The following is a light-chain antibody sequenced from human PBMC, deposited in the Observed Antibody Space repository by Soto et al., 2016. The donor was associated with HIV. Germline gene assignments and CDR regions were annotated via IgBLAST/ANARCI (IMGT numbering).Light chain of an antibody. J-gene: IGLJ3*02. CDR3: HSADSSGTYWV. CDR1: ALPKYD. CDR2: KDT. V-gene: IGLV3-25*03. Sequence: SYELTQPPSVSVSPGQPANITCFGDALPKYDVYWYQQKAGQAPVLVIYKDTERPSEIPQRFSGSSSGATVTLTISGVQPEDEADYYCHSADSSGTYWVFGGRDKLTVL.